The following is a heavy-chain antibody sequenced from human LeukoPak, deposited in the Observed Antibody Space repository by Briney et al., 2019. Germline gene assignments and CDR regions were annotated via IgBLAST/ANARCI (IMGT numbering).Heavy chain of an antibody. CDR1: GGSISSSSYY. CDR2: IYYSGST. J-gene: IGHJ4*02. Sequence: SETLSLTCTVSGGSISSSSYYWGWIRQPPGKGLEWIGGIYYSGSTYYNPSLKSRVTISVDTSKNQFSLKLSSVTAADTAVYYCARDIQLWSKYYFDYWGQGTLVTVSS. CDR3: ARDIQLWSKYYFDY. D-gene: IGHD5-18*01. V-gene: IGHV4-39*07.